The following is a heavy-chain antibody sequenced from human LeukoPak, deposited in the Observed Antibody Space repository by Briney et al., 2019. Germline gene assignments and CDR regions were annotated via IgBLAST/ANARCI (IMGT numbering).Heavy chain of an antibody. D-gene: IGHD1-1*01. V-gene: IGHV3-74*01. CDR3: ARRGTSTMTPGY. J-gene: IGHJ4*02. Sequence: SCKASGFTFTSYWMHWVRQAPGKGLVWVSCINGDGSRAGYADSVKGRFTISRDNAQNTLYLQMNSLRAEDTAVYYCARRGTSTMTPGYWGQGTLVTVSS. CDR1: GFTFTSYW. CDR2: INGDGSRA.